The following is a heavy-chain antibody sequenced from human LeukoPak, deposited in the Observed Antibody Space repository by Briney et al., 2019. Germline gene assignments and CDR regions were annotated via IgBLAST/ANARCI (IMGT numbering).Heavy chain of an antibody. CDR3: ARDGRDYDILTGYFSRAYYLDY. CDR2: ISAYNGNT. V-gene: IGHV1-18*01. Sequence: ASVKVSCKASGYTFTSYGISWVRQAPGQGLEWMGWISAYNGNTNYAQKLQGRVTMTTDTSTSTAYMELRSLRSDDTAVYYCARDGRDYDILTGYFSRAYYLDYWGQGTLVTVSP. CDR1: GYTFTSYG. D-gene: IGHD3-9*01. J-gene: IGHJ4*02.